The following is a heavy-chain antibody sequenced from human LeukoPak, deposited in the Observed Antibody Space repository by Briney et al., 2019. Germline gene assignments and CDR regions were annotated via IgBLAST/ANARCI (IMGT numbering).Heavy chain of an antibody. CDR2: ISSSSSYI. V-gene: IGHV3-21*01. CDR1: GFTFSSYS. D-gene: IGHD2-2*01. Sequence: PGGSLRLSCAVSGFTFSSYSMNWVRQAPGKGLEWVSSISSSSSYIYYADSVKGRFTISRDNAKNSLYLQMNSLRVEDTAVYYCARSDLPAAIYWGQGTLVTVSS. J-gene: IGHJ4*02. CDR3: ARSDLPAAIY.